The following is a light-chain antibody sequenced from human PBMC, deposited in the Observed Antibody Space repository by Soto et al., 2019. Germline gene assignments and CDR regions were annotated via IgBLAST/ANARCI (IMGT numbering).Light chain of an antibody. CDR2: EVS. CDR3: SSYTSSSTLYV. CDR1: SSDVGGYNY. J-gene: IGLJ1*01. Sequence: SALTQPASVSGSPGQSITISCTGTSSDVGGYNYVSWYQQHPGKAPKLMIYEVSNRPSGVSNRFSGSKSGNTASLTTSGLQAEDEADYYCSSYTSSSTLYVFGTGTKLTVL. V-gene: IGLV2-14*01.